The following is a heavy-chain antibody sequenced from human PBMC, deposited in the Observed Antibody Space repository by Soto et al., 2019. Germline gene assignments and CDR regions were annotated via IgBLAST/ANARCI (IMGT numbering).Heavy chain of an antibody. J-gene: IGHJ4*02. CDR1: GFTFSSYS. V-gene: IGHV3-21*01. CDR3: ERAPLYSSRSVRSIDY. D-gene: IGHD6-13*01. Sequence: GGSLRLSCAASGFTFSSYSMNWVRQAPGKGLEWVSSISSSSSYIYYADSVKGRFTISRDNAKNSLYLQMNSLRAEDTAVYYCERAPLYSSRSVRSIDYWGQGTLVTVSS. CDR2: ISSSSSYI.